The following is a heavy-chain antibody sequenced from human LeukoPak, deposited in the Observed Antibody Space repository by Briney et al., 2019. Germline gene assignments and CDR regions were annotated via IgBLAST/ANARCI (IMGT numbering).Heavy chain of an antibody. CDR2: NYSDGNT. J-gene: IGHJ4*02. V-gene: IGHV3-53*01. D-gene: IGHD1-1*01. CDR1: GFTLTRNF. Sequence: GGSLRLSCAASGFTLTRNFMSWVRQAPGRGLEWVSVNYSDGNTYYADSVKGRFTLSRDTSKNTMSLQRNSLRGEDTAVYYCARGGSDDWKRFDSWGQGTLVTVSP. CDR3: ARGGSDDWKRFDS.